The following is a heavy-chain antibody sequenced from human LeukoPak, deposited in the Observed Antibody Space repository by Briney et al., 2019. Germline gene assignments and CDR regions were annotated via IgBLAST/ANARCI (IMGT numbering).Heavy chain of an antibody. CDR2: IWYDGSNK. CDR3: ASEGGVTIFGVVSSWFDP. V-gene: IGHV3-33*01. Sequence: GGSLRLSCAASGFTFSSYGMHWVRQAPGKGLEWVAVIWYDGSNKYYADSVKGRFTISRDNSKNTLYLQMNSLRAEDTAVYYCASEGGVTIFGVVSSWFDPWGQGTLVTVSS. CDR1: GFTFSSYG. D-gene: IGHD3-3*01. J-gene: IGHJ5*02.